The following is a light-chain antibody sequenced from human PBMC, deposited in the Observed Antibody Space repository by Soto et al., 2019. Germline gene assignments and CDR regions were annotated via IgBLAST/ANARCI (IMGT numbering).Light chain of an antibody. CDR3: SSYAGTL. J-gene: IGLJ2*01. Sequence: QSALTQPRSVSGSPGQSVTISCTGTSSDVGGYNYVSWYQQHPGKAPKLMIYDFDKRPSGVPDRFSGSKSGNTASLTISGLQAEDEADYYCSSYAGTLFGGGTQLTVL. CDR2: DFD. CDR1: SSDVGGYNY. V-gene: IGLV2-11*01.